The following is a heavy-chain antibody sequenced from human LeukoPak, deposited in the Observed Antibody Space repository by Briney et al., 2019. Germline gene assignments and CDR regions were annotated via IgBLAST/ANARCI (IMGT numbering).Heavy chain of an antibody. CDR2: IIPIFGTA. V-gene: IGHV1-69*13. D-gene: IGHD3-3*01. CDR3: ARPITIFGVVADAFDI. J-gene: IGHJ3*02. Sequence: ASVKVSCKASGGTFSSYAISWVRLAPGQGLEWMGGIIPIFGTANYAQKFQGRVTITADESTSTAYMELSSLRSEDTAVYYCARPITIFGVVADAFDIWGQGTMVTVSS. CDR1: GGTFSSYA.